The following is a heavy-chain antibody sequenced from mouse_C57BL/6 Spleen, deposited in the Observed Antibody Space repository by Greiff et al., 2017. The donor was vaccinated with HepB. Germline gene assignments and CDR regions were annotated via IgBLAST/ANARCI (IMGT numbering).Heavy chain of an antibody. CDR2: ISYDGSN. D-gene: IGHD2-4*01. V-gene: IGHV3-6*01. Sequence: EVHLVESGPGLVKPSQSLSLTCSVTGYSITSGYYWNWIRQFPGNKLEWMGYISYDGSNNYNPSLKNRISITRDTSKNQFFLKLNSVTTEDTATYYCAIYDYDAVDYWGQGTTLTVSS. J-gene: IGHJ2*01. CDR3: AIYDYDAVDY. CDR1: GYSITSGYY.